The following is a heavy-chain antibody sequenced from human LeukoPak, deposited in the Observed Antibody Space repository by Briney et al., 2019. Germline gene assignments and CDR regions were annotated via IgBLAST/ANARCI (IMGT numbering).Heavy chain of an antibody. D-gene: IGHD3-10*01. J-gene: IGHJ5*02. CDR3: VRHRTAGIGENWFDP. V-gene: IGHV3-73*01. CDR2: IANEATNYAT. Sequence: GGSLKLSCAASGLSFTDSGFHWVRHASGKGLEWVARIANEATNYATAYAASVKGRFTIYRDNSKKTAYLQMNRLKTEDTAVYYCVRHRTAGIGENWFDPWGQGTLVTASS. CDR1: GLSFTDSG.